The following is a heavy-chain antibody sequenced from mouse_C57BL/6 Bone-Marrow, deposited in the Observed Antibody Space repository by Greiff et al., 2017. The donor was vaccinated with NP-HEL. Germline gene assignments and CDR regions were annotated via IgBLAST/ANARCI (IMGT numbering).Heavy chain of an antibody. D-gene: IGHD2-4*01. Sequence: VQRVESGPGLVQPSQSLSITCTVSGFSLTSYGVHWVRQSPGKGLEWLGVIWSGGSTDYNAAFISRLSISKDNSKSQVFFKMNSLQADDTAIYYCARNRAYDYDGGFDYWGQGTTLTVSS. CDR3: ARNRAYDYDGGFDY. V-gene: IGHV2-2*01. CDR2: IWSGGST. J-gene: IGHJ2*01. CDR1: GFSLTSYG.